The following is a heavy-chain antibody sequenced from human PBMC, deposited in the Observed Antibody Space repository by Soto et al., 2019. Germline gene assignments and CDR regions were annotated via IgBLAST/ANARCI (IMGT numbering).Heavy chain of an antibody. D-gene: IGHD3-22*01. CDR3: ARGSPDSSGYYYPDY. Sequence: ASAKVSCKASGGTFSSYAISWVRQAPGQGLEWMGGIIPIFGTAIYAQKFQGRVTITADESTSTAYMELSSLRSEDTAVYYCARGSPDSSGYYYPDYWGQGTLVTVSS. J-gene: IGHJ4*02. CDR1: GGTFSSYA. CDR2: IIPIFGTA. V-gene: IGHV1-69*13.